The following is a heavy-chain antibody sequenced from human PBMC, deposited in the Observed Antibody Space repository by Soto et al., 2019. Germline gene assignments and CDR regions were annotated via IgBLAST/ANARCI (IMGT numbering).Heavy chain of an antibody. CDR3: ASWHLQEHAYDI. D-gene: IGHD1-26*01. J-gene: IGHJ3*02. V-gene: IGHV3-53*01. CDR1: GFTVSGKKY. CDR2: LYDIDGT. Sequence: PGGSLRLSCAALGFTVSGKKYMAWVRQAPGKGLEWVSALYDIDGTYYADSVKGRFTTSSDSSRTIVYLQMNNLRPDDTAVYYCASWHLQEHAYDIWGQGTTVTVSS.